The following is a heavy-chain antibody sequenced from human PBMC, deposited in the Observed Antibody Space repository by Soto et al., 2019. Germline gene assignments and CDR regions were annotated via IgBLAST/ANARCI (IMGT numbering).Heavy chain of an antibody. CDR1: GGSISSYY. Sequence: ASETLSLTCTVSGGSISSYYWSWIRQPPGKGLEWIGYIYYSGSTNYNPSLKSRVTISVDTSKNQFSLKLSSVTAADTAEYYCARASPMVRGINWFDPWGQGTLVTVSS. CDR3: ARASPMVRGINWFDP. V-gene: IGHV4-59*01. CDR2: IYYSGST. D-gene: IGHD3-10*01. J-gene: IGHJ5*02.